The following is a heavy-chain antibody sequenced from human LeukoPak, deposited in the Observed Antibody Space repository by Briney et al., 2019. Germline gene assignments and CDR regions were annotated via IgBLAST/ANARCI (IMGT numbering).Heavy chain of an antibody. Sequence: GGTLRLSCGASGFTFSSYAMSWVRQAPGKGLEWVSRISASGGSTYYADSVKGRFTISRDNSKNTLYLQMNSLRAEDTAVYYCARTLLYYYDSSGYLLDAFDIWGQGTMVTVSS. V-gene: IGHV3-23*01. CDR2: ISASGGST. D-gene: IGHD3-22*01. J-gene: IGHJ3*02. CDR1: GFTFSSYA. CDR3: ARTLLYYYDSSGYLLDAFDI.